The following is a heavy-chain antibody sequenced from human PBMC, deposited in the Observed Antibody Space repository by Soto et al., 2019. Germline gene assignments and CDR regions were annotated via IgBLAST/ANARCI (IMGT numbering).Heavy chain of an antibody. D-gene: IGHD6-19*01. CDR2: ISSSGSTI. V-gene: IGHV3-11*01. CDR3: ARRREAVAGRGYYFDY. Sequence: QVQLVESGGGLVKPGGSLRLSCAASGFTFSDYYMSWLRQAPGKGLEWVSYISSSGSTIYYADSVKGRFNITRDNAKNSLYLQMNSLRAEDTAVYYCARRREAVAGRGYYFDYWGQGPLVTVSS. CDR1: GFTFSDYY. J-gene: IGHJ4*02.